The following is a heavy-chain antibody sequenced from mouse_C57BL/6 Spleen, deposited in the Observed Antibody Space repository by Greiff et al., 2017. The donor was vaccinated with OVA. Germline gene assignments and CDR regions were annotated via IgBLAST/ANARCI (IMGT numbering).Heavy chain of an antibody. D-gene: IGHD2-3*01. V-gene: IGHV1-20*01. CDR3: ARIYDGYYYFDY. CDR1: GYSFTGYF. Sequence: EVKLVESGPELVKPGDSVKISCKASGYSFTGYFMNWVMQSHGKSLEWIGRINPYNGDTFYNQKFKGKATLTVDKSSSTAHMELRSLTSEDSAVYYCARIYDGYYYFDYWGQGTTLTVSS. J-gene: IGHJ2*01. CDR2: INPYNGDT.